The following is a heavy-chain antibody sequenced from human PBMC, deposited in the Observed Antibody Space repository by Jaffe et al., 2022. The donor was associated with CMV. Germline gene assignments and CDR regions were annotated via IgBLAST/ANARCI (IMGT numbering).Heavy chain of an antibody. Sequence: QVQLVQSGAEVKKPGSSVKVSCKASGGTFSSYAISWVRQAPGQGLEWMGRIIPILGIANYAQKFQGRVTITADKSTSTAYMELSSLRSEDTAVYYCASLMGEYYYYMDVWGKGTTVTVSS. D-gene: IGHD1-26*01. J-gene: IGHJ6*03. CDR1: GGTFSSYA. CDR3: ASLMGEYYYYMDV. CDR2: IIPILGIA. V-gene: IGHV1-69*09.